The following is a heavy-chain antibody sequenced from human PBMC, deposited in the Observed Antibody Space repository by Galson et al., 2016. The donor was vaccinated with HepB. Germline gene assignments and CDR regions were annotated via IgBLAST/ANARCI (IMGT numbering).Heavy chain of an antibody. CDR1: GETFNGYY. J-gene: IGHJ5*02. V-gene: IGHV4-34*01. CDR2: INHSGNT. Sequence: SETLSLTCAVFGETFNGYYWTWIRQPPGKGLEWIGEINHSGNTNYNPSLKSRVNLSVDMSKKKFSLELTSVTAADTAIYFCARGTYYDSATRFDHWGQGSLVTVAS. D-gene: IGHD3-3*01. CDR3: ARGTYYDSATRFDH.